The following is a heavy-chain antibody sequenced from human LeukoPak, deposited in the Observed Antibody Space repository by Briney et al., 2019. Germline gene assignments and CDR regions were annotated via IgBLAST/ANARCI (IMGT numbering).Heavy chain of an antibody. J-gene: IGHJ4*02. CDR1: GGSVSSGSYY. CDR2: IYYSGSA. CDR3: VRGRQYSGYDLSTVTTGGPGYYFDY. V-gene: IGHV4-61*01. Sequence: SETLSLTCTVSGGSVSSGSYYWSWIRQPPGKGLEWIGYIYYSGSANYNPSLKSRVTISVDTSKNQFSLRLSSVTAADTAVYYCVRGRQYSGYDLSTVTTGGPGYYFDYWGQGTLVTVSS. D-gene: IGHD5-12*01.